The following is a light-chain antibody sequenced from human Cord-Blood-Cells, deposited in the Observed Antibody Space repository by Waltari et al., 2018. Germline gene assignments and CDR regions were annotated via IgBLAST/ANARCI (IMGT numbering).Light chain of an antibody. CDR3: SSYTSSSTWV. Sequence: QSALTQPASVSGSPGQSITISCTGTSSDVGGYNSVSWYQQHPGKAPKLMIYDVSNRPSGVSNHFSGSKSGNTASLTISGLQAEDEADYYCSSYTSSSTWVFGGGTKLTVL. J-gene: IGLJ3*02. CDR1: SSDVGGYNS. V-gene: IGLV2-14*03. CDR2: DVS.